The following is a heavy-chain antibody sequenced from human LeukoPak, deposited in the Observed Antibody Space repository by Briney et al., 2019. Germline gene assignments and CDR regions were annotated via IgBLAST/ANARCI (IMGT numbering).Heavy chain of an antibody. CDR3: ARWGMNSEFGF. CDR2: VRNDGTYG. J-gene: IGHJ4*02. D-gene: IGHD2-21*01. CDR1: GFTFDDYA. V-gene: IGHV3-30*04. Sequence: GRSLRLSCAASGFTFDDYAMHWVRQAPGKGLEWVTFVRNDGTYGYYADSVKGRFTISRDNSRNTVYLQMNNLRAEDTAVYYCARWGMNSEFGFWGQGTLVIVSS.